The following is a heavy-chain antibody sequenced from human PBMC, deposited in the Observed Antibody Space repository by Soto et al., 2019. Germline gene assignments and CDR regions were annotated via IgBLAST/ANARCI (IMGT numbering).Heavy chain of an antibody. CDR1: GYTFTSYD. V-gene: IGHV1-8*01. CDR2: MNPNSGNT. D-gene: IGHD6-19*01. J-gene: IGHJ4*02. CDR3: ARLPFHYSSGWYDY. Sequence: ASVKVSCKASGYTFTSYDINWVRQATGQGLEWMGWMNPNSGNTGYAQKFQGRVTMTRNTSISTAYMELSSVTAADTAVYYCARLPFHYSSGWYDYWGQGTLVTVSS.